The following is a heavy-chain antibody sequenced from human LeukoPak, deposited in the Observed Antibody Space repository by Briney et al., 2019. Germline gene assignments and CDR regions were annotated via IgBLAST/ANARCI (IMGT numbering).Heavy chain of an antibody. V-gene: IGHV3-30*02. CDR3: AKEVLSAYMDV. Sequence: SVKGRFTISRDNSENTLYLQMNSLRAEDTAVYYCAKEVLSAYMDVWGKGTTVSISS. J-gene: IGHJ6*03. D-gene: IGHD6-19*01.